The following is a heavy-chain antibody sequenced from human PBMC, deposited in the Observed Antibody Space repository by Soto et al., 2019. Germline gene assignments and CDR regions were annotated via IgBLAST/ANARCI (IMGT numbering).Heavy chain of an antibody. CDR1: GFTFSSYD. V-gene: IGHV3-23*01. CDR2: VSASGSIT. D-gene: IGHD2-15*01. CDR3: AKGDCSGGRCYRGFDY. Sequence: GGSLRLSCAASGFTFSSYDMNWVRQAPGKGLEWVSGVSASGSITSYADSAKGRFTISRDNAKNTVFLQMTGLRAEDTAVYFCAKGDCSGGRCYRGFDYWGQGTLVTVSS. J-gene: IGHJ4*02.